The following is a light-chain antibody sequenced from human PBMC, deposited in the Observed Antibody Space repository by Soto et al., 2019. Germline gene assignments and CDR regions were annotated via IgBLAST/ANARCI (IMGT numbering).Light chain of an antibody. CDR1: SSNIGSNY. CDR3: AAWDDSLSGNVV. V-gene: IGLV1-47*01. Sequence: QSVLTQPPSASGTPGQRVTISCSGSSSNIGSNYVYWYQQLPGTAPKLLIYRNNQRRSGVPDRFSGSKSGTSAALAISGLRSEDEADYYCAAWDDSLSGNVVFGGGTKLTVL. CDR2: RNN. J-gene: IGLJ2*01.